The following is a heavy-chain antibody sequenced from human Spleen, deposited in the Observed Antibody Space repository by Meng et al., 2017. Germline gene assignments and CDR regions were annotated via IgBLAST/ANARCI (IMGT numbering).Heavy chain of an antibody. CDR1: GFTFSSYS. V-gene: IGHV3-21*01. Sequence: EVQLVGCGGGLVKPGGSLRLSCAASGFTFSSYSMNWVRQAPGKGLEWVSSISSSSSYIYYADSVKGRFTISRDNAKNSLYLQMNSLRAEDTAVYYCARDRALGGYIANWGQGTLVTVSS. CDR2: ISSSSSYI. J-gene: IGHJ4*02. D-gene: IGHD5-12*01. CDR3: ARDRALGGYIAN.